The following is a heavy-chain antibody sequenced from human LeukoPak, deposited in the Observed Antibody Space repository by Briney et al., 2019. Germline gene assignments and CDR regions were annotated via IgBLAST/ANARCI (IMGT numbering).Heavy chain of an antibody. Sequence: SETLSLTCTVSGGSINSSSYYWGWIRQPPGKGLEWIGSIYYTGSTYYNPSLKSRVTVSVDTSKNQFSLGLSSVTAADTAVYYCARHSSVTTVVPSFGYWGQGTLVTVSS. CDR1: GGSINSSSYY. D-gene: IGHD4-23*01. CDR2: IYYTGST. CDR3: ARHSSVTTVVPSFGY. J-gene: IGHJ4*02. V-gene: IGHV4-39*01.